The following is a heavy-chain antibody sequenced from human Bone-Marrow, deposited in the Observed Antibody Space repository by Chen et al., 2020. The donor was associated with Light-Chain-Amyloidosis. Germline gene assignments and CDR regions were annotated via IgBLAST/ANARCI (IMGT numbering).Heavy chain of an antibody. CDR1: GGSLSDCC. J-gene: IGHJ6*03. V-gene: IGHV4-34*01. CDR2: INQSGRT. D-gene: IGHD6-19*01. Sequence: QVQLQQWGAGLLKPSETLSLTSAVDGGSLSDCCWSWIRQPPGKGLEWIGIINQSGRTNYNPSLKSRVTISADKYKNQFSLRLGSVTAADTAVYFCARDLEAVTSYNYYYYMDVWGKGTTVNVSS. CDR3: ARDLEAVTSYNYYYYMDV.